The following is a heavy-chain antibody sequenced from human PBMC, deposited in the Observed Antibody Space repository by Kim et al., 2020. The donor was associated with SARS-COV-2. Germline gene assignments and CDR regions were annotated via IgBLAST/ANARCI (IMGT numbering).Heavy chain of an antibody. CDR3: ARDHPPYNWNDLYYYYGMDV. CDR2: ISAYNGNK. J-gene: IGHJ6*02. Sequence: ASVKVSCKASGYTFTSYGISWVRQAPGQGLEWMGWISAYNGNKNYAQKLQGRVTMTTDTSTSTAYMELRSLRSDDTAVYYCARDHPPYNWNDLYYYYGMDVWGQGTTVTVSS. V-gene: IGHV1-18*01. D-gene: IGHD1-1*01. CDR1: GYTFTSYG.